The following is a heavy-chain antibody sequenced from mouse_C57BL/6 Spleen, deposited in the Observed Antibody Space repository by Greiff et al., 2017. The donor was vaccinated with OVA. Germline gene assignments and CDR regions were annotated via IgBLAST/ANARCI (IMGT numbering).Heavy chain of an antibody. CDR2: NWWDDAK. CDR3: ARIGIYYDYAAWFAY. CDR1: GFSLSTFGMG. Sequence: QVTLKVSGPGILQPSQTLSLSCSFSGFSLSTFGMGVGWIRQPSGKGLEWLAHNWWDDAKYYNPALKSRLTISKDTSKNQVFLKIANVGNADTATYYCARIGIYYDYAAWFAYWGQGTLVTVSA. D-gene: IGHD2-4*01. J-gene: IGHJ3*01. V-gene: IGHV8-8*01.